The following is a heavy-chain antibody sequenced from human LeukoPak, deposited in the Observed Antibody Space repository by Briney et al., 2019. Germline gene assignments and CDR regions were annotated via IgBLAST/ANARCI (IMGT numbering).Heavy chain of an antibody. CDR3: AKGNWNQYDY. D-gene: IGHD1-20*01. J-gene: IGHJ4*02. CDR2: IYYSGST. CDR1: GGSISSYY. Sequence: SETLSLTRTVSGGSISSYYWSWIRQPPGKGLEWIGYIYYSGSTNYNPSLKSRVTISVDTSKNQFSLKLSSVTAADTAVYYCAKGNWNQYDYWGQGTLVTVSS. V-gene: IGHV4-59*01.